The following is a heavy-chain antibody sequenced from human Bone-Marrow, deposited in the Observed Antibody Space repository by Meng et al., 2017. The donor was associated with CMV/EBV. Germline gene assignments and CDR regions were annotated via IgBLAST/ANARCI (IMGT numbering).Heavy chain of an antibody. CDR3: ARPSYTISSPFYY. V-gene: IGHV4-34*01. Sequence: SETLSLTCDVYGGSFSGYYWSWIRQPPGSGLEWIGEINHSGSTRYNPSLKSRVTMSVDTSKDQFSLKLTSVTAADTAVYYCARPSYTISSPFYYWGKGSLVTVSS. J-gene: IGHJ4*02. D-gene: IGHD6-6*01. CDR1: GGSFSGYY. CDR2: INHSGST.